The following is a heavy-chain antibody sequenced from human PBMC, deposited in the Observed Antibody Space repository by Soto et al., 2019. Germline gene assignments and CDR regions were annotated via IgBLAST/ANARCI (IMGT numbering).Heavy chain of an antibody. CDR1: GFTFSSYS. CDR2: ITGTSSYT. D-gene: IGHD2-15*01. J-gene: IGHJ4*02. Sequence: PGGSLRLSCAASGFTFSSYSMNWVRQAPGKGLEWVSFITGTSSYTFYADSVKGRFTISRDNAKNSLYLQMNSLRAEDTAVYYCAGYVGAALGPFDYWGQGALVTVSS. V-gene: IGHV3-21*01. CDR3: AGYVGAALGPFDY.